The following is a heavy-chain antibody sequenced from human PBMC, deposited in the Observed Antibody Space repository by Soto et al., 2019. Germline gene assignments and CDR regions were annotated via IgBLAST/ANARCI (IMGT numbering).Heavy chain of an antibody. CDR1: GGTFSNYP. D-gene: IGHD2-21*02. J-gene: IGHJ4*02. Sequence: VPLVQSGAEVKKPGSSVKVSCKASGGTFSNYPFIWVRQAPGQGLDWMGGIIPIFGTTDYGQRFQGRVKITADESTNTAHMELSSLRSDDTAVYYCARGLYCGGGCYSHFDYWGQGTLVTVSS. CDR2: IIPIFGTT. V-gene: IGHV1-69*01. CDR3: ARGLYCGGGCYSHFDY.